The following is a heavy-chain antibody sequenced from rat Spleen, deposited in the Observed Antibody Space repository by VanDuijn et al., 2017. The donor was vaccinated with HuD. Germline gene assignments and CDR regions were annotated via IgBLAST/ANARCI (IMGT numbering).Heavy chain of an antibody. CDR2: ITTGGGNT. V-gene: IGHV5S13*01. D-gene: IGHD1-12*03. Sequence: EVQLVESDGGLVQPGGSLQVSCAASGFIFNNYGMAWVRQTPTKGLEWVASITTGGGNTYYRDSVKGRFTISRDNAKNTLYLQMSSLRSEDTATYYCTRGYAHYWGQGVMVTVSS. CDR3: TRGYAHY. CDR1: GFIFNNYG. J-gene: IGHJ2*01.